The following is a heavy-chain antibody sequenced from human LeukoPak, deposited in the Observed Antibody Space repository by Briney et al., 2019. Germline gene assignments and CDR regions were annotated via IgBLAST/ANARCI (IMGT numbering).Heavy chain of an antibody. D-gene: IGHD4-17*01. J-gene: IGHJ4*02. CDR1: GYSISSGYY. CDR2: IYHSGST. Sequence: PSETLSLTCTVSGYSISSGYYWGWIRQPPGKGLEWIGSIYHSGSTYYNPSLKSRVTISVDTSKNQFSLKRSSVTAADTAIYYCARDDYGLDYWGQGTLVTVSS. CDR3: ARDDYGLDY. V-gene: IGHV4-38-2*02.